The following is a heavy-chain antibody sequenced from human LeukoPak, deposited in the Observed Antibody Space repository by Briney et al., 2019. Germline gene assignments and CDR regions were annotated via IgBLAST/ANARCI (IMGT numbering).Heavy chain of an antibody. V-gene: IGHV4-38-2*01. CDR1: GYSISSGHY. Sequence: PSETLSLTCAVSGYSISSGHYWGWIRQPPGKGLEWIGSIYHSGSTYYNPSLKSRVTISVDTSKNQFSLKLSSVTAADTAVYYCARSRGPNPTYYYYYMDVWGKGTTVTVSS. CDR2: IYHSGST. J-gene: IGHJ6*03. CDR3: ARSRGPNPTYYYYYMDV.